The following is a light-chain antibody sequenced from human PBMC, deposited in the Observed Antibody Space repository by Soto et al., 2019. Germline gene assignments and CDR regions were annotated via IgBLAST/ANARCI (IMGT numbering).Light chain of an antibody. CDR3: QLRRNRPGT. V-gene: IGKV3-11*01. CDR2: DAS. Sequence: EIVMKQSPATLSVSPEERATLSCRASQSVSSYLAWYQQKPGQAPRLLIYDASNRATGIPARFSGSGSGTDFTLTISSLEPEDFTVYYCQLRRNRPGTFGQGTRLEI. CDR1: QSVSSY. J-gene: IGKJ5*01.